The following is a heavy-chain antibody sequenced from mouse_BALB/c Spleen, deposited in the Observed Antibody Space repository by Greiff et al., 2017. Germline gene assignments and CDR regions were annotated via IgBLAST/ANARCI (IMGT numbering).Heavy chain of an antibody. CDR1: GYAFTNYL. CDR2: INPGSGGT. J-gene: IGHJ2*01. V-gene: IGHV1-54*01. D-gene: IGHD1-1*01. Sequence: VQLQQSGAELVRPGTSVKVSCKASGYAFTNYLIEWVKQRPGQGLEWIGVINPGSGGTNYNEKFKGKATLTADKSSSTAYMQLSSLTSDDSAVYFCAITDGSSPKPFDYWGQGTTLTVSS. CDR3: AITDGSSPKPFDY.